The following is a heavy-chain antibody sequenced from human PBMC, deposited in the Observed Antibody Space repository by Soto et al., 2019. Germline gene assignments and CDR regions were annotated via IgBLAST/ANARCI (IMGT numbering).Heavy chain of an antibody. CDR1: GGSISSDIHY. CDR2: IYYSGRT. D-gene: IGHD1-1*01. Sequence: PSETLSLTCTVSGGSISSDIHYWGWIRQPPGKGLEWIGTIYYSGRTYYNPSLKSQVTITVDTSKKQFSLKMISLTAADTAVYYCARLATRYYFDYWGQGTLVTVS. V-gene: IGHV4-39*07. CDR3: ARLATRYYFDY. J-gene: IGHJ4*02.